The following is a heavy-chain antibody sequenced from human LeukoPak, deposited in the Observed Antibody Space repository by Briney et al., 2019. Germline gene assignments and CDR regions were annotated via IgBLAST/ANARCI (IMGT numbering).Heavy chain of an antibody. CDR3: AKGRGGNCYSSIDY. J-gene: IGHJ4*02. D-gene: IGHD2-15*01. Sequence: GGSLRLSRAASGFTFSNYAMSWVRQAPGKGLEWVSVISDSGGSTYFADSVKGRFTISRDKSKNTLYLQMNSLRAEDTAVYYCAKGRGGNCYSSIDYWGQGTLVTVSS. V-gene: IGHV3-23*01. CDR1: GFTFSNYA. CDR2: ISDSGGST.